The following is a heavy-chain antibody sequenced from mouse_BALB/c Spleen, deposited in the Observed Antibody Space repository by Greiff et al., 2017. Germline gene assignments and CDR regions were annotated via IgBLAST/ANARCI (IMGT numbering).Heavy chain of an antibody. V-gene: IGHV5-6-3*01. J-gene: IGHJ4*01. D-gene: IGHD1-1*01. Sequence: VQLKESGGGLVQPGGSLKLSCAASGFTFSSYGMSWVRQTPDKRLELVATINSNGGSTYYPDSVKGRFTISRDNAKNTLYLQMSSLKSEDTAMYYCARDRGSYYGDYYAMDYWGQGTSVTVSS. CDR1: GFTFSSYG. CDR2: INSNGGST. CDR3: ARDRGSYYGDYYAMDY.